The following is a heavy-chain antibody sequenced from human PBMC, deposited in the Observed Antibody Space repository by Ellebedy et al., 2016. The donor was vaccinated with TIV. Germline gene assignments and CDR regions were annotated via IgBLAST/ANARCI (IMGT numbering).Heavy chain of an antibody. D-gene: IGHD4-17*01. CDR2: ISWDGGKT. CDR3: VKGTRKTVTTSLDY. CDR1: GFTFDDFA. J-gene: IGHJ4*02. Sequence: GESLKISCAASGFTFDDFAMQLVRQAPGKGVEWVALISWDGGKTNYADSARGRFTITRDNGKDSLYLQMNSLPPEDTAFYYCVKGTRKTVTTSLDYWGQGTLVTVSS. V-gene: IGHV3-43D*03.